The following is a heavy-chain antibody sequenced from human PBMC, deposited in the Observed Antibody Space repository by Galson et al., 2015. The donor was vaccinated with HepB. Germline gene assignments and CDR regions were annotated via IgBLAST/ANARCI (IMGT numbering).Heavy chain of an antibody. D-gene: IGHD3-22*01. V-gene: IGHV3-30*14. CDR2: ISYDGSNK. CDR1: GFTFSSYA. Sequence: SLRLSCAASGFTFSSYAMHWVRQAPGKGLEWVAVISYDGSNKYYADSVKGRFTISRDNSKDTLYLQMNSLRAEDTAVYYCARVGYYDRWGQGTLVTVSS. CDR3: ARVGYYDR. J-gene: IGHJ4*02.